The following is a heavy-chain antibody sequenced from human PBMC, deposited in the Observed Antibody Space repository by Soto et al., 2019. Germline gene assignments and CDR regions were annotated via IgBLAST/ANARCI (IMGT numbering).Heavy chain of an antibody. Sequence: QVQLVESGGGVVQPGRSLRLSCAASGFTFSSYGMHCVRQAPGKGLEWVAGIWYDGSNKYYADSVKGRFTISRDNSKTTLYLQMNSLRAEDTAVYYCARGRTAMVTGRSAFDYWGQGTLVTVSS. V-gene: IGHV3-33*01. J-gene: IGHJ4*02. CDR3: ARGRTAMVTGRSAFDY. D-gene: IGHD5-18*01. CDR1: GFTFSSYG. CDR2: IWYDGSNK.